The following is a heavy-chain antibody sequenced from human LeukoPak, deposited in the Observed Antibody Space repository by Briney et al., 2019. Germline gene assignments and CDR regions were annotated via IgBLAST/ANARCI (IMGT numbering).Heavy chain of an antibody. CDR3: AKDLGLRAYHYYGMDV. V-gene: IGHV3-23*01. CDR2: ISGSGGST. CDR1: GFTFSSYA. J-gene: IGHJ6*02. Sequence: GGSLRLSCAASGFTFSSYAMSWVRQAPGKGLEWVSAISGSGGSTYYADSVKGRFTISRDNSNNALYLQMNSLRAEDTAVYYCAKDLGLRAYHYYGMDVWGQGTTVTVSS. D-gene: IGHD3-10*01.